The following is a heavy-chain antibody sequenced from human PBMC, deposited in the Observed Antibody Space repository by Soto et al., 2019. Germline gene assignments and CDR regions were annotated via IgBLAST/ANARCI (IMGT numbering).Heavy chain of an antibody. D-gene: IGHD3-10*01. CDR2: IYYAGST. CDR3: ARHGSGGWAFDI. CDR1: GGSISGYY. J-gene: IGHJ3*02. Sequence: PSETLSLTCTVSGGSISGYYWSWIRQPPGKGLEWIGYIYYAGSTNYNPSLKSRVTMSVDTSKNQFSLELTSVIAADTAVYYFARHGSGGWAFDIWGPGTMVTVSS. V-gene: IGHV4-59*08.